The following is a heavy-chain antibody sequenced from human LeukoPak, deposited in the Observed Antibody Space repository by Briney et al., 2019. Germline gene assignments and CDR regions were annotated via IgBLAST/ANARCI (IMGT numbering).Heavy chain of an antibody. CDR2: IRSKANNYAT. V-gene: IGHV3-73*01. J-gene: IGHJ4*02. CDR3: TMLGDY. Sequence: PGGSLKLSCAASGFTFSGSGMHWVRQASGKGLEWVGRIRSKANNYATAYAASVKGRFTISRDDSKNTAYLQMNSLNTEDTAVYYCTMLGDYWGQGTLVTVSS. D-gene: IGHD3-16*01. CDR1: GFTFSGSG.